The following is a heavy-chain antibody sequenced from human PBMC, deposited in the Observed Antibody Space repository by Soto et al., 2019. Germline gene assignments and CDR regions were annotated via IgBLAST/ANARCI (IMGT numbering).Heavy chain of an antibody. CDR2: ISGRGHMT. D-gene: IGHD3-22*01. V-gene: IGHV3-23*01. CDR1: GFNFRSYA. CDR3: ANDLGFSGYDCYWYFDL. Sequence: EMQLLESGGRLVPPGGSLRLSCAASGFNFRSYAMNWVRQFPGKGLYLVSGISGRGHMTFYAASVKGRFTISRDNSKTPVFLQMNRLRPEYAAIYYCANDLGFSGYDCYWYFDLWGRGTLVTVSS. J-gene: IGHJ2*01.